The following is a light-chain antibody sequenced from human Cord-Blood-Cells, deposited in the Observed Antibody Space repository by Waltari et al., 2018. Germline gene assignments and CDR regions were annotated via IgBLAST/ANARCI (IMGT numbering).Light chain of an antibody. CDR1: QILVYSDGNTY. CDR3: MQGTHWPT. V-gene: IGKV2-30*01. CDR2: KVS. J-gene: IGKJ5*01. Sequence: DVVMTQSPLSMPGTLGQPASISCRSSQILVYSDGNTYWSWFQQRPGQSPRRLIYKVSNRDSGVPDRFSGSGSGTDFPLKISSVEAEDVGVYYCMQGTHWPTFGQGTRLEIK.